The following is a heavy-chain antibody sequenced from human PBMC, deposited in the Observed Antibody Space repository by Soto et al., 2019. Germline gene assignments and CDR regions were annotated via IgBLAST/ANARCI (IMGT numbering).Heavy chain of an antibody. CDR3: AKDLVGSRGEYFQH. J-gene: IGHJ1*01. CDR1: GFTFSSYG. D-gene: IGHD1-26*01. V-gene: IGHV3-30*18. Sequence: QVQLVESGGGVVQPGRSLRLSCAASGFTFSSYGMHWVRQAPGKGLEWVAVISYDGSNKYYADSVKGRFTISRDNSKKTLYMQMNSLRAEDTAVYYCAKDLVGSRGEYFQHWGQGTLVTVSS. CDR2: ISYDGSNK.